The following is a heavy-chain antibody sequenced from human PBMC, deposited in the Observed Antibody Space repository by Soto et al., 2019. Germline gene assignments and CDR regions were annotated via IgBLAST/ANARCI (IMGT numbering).Heavy chain of an antibody. CDR1: GFTVSGKKY. CDR3: ASWHLQEHAYDI. V-gene: IGHV3-53*01. J-gene: IGHJ3*02. D-gene: IGHD1-26*01. CDR2: LYDIDGT. Sequence: PGGSLRLSCAAFGFTVSGKKYMAWVRQAPGKGLEWVSALYDIDGTYYADSVKGRFTTSSDSSRTIVYLQMNNLRPADTAVYYCASWHLQEHAYDIWGQGTTVTVSS.